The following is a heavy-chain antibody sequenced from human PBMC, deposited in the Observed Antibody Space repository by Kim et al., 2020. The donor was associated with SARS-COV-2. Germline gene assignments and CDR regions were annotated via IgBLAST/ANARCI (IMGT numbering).Heavy chain of an antibody. Sequence: YNPSLKSRVTISVDTSKNQFSLKLSSVTAADTAVYYCARLRVQQLPSLDYWGQGTLVTVSS. D-gene: IGHD6-13*01. CDR3: ARLRVQQLPSLDY. V-gene: IGHV4-34*01. J-gene: IGHJ4*02.